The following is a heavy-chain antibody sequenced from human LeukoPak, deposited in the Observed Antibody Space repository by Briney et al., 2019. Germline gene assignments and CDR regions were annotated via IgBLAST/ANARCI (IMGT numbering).Heavy chain of an antibody. D-gene: IGHD3-22*01. CDR2: IIPIFGTE. CDR1: GGTFNYYA. J-gene: IGHJ3*02. CDR3: ARAGVWDYSDSSGYHNGAFDI. V-gene: IGHV1-69*13. Sequence: ASVKVSCKASGGTFNYYAISWVRQAPGHGLEWMGGIIPIFGTENYAQKFQGRVTITADESMSTTYMELSSLRSDDTAVYYCARAGVWDYSDSSGYHNGAFDIWGQGTMVTVSS.